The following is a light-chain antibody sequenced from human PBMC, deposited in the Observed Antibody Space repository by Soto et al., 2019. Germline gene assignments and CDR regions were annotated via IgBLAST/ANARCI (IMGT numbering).Light chain of an antibody. CDR3: KQYSSSYDTSLYT. CDR2: GSY. CDR1: QSVSSSY. Sequence: EIVLTQSPGTLSLSPGETATLSCRASQSVSSSYLAWYQQKPGQAPRLLVYGSYHRATGIADRFSGSGSGTDFTLTISRLEPEDFAVYYCKQYSSSYDTSLYTFGQGPKVDIK. V-gene: IGKV3-20*01. J-gene: IGKJ2*01.